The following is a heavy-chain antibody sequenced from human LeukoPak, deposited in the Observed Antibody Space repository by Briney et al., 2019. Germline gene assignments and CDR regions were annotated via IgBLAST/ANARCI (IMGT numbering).Heavy chain of an antibody. Sequence: PGGSLRLSCAASGFTFSSYEMNWVRQPPGKGLEWVSSIFPSGGEIHYADSVKGRFTISRDNSKNTLYLQMNSLRAEDTAVYYCARVPITLAGTKDAKYFQHWGQGTLVTVSS. J-gene: IGHJ1*01. CDR1: GFTFSSYE. V-gene: IGHV3-30-3*01. D-gene: IGHD6-19*01. CDR2: IFPSGGEI. CDR3: ARVPITLAGTKDAKYFQH.